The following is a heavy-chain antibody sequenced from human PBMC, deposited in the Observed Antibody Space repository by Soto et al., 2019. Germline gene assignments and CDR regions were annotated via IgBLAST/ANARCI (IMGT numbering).Heavy chain of an antibody. J-gene: IGHJ6*02. CDR3: ARSHCSSTSCFLGHYYYGMDV. D-gene: IGHD2-2*01. CDR2: INPNSGGT. CDR1: GYTFHRFY. Sequence: GSVEGSLQASGYTFHRFYMHLGRQGPGQGAEWMGWINPNSGGTNYAQKFQGWVTMTRDTSISTAYMELSRLRSDDTAVYYCARSHCSSTSCFLGHYYYGMDVWGQGTTVTVSS. V-gene: IGHV1-2*04.